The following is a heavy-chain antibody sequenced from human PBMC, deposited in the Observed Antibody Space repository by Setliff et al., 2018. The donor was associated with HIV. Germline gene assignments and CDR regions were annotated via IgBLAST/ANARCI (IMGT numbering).Heavy chain of an antibody. CDR1: GYTFTSYG. D-gene: IGHD3-22*01. V-gene: IGHV1-18*01. Sequence: ASVKVSCKPSGYTFTSYGINWVRQAPGQGLEWMGWISGYNGKTNYAQKFQGRVTMTTDTSTSTAYMELRSLRSDDTAVYYCARNVCDSSGYRYDHWGQGTLVTVSS. CDR3: ARNVCDSSGYRYDH. CDR2: ISGYNGKT. J-gene: IGHJ4*02.